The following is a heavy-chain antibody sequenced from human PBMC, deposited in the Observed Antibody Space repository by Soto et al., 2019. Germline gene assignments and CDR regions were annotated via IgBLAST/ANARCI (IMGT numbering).Heavy chain of an antibody. Sequence: EVQLLESGGGLVQPGGSLRLSCAASGFTFSSYAMSWVRQAPGKGLEWVSAISGSGGSTYYADSVKGRFTISRDNSKNTHYLQMNRLRAEDTAVYYCANGRYCSGGSCDNSWGQGTLVTVSS. CDR2: ISGSGGST. CDR1: GFTFSSYA. J-gene: IGHJ4*02. D-gene: IGHD2-15*01. CDR3: ANGRYCSGGSCDNS. V-gene: IGHV3-23*01.